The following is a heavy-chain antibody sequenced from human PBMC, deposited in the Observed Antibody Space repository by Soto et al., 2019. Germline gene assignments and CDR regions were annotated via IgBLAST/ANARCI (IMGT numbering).Heavy chain of an antibody. V-gene: IGHV3-30-3*01. J-gene: IGHJ4*02. CDR2: ISYDGSNK. Sequence: QVQLVESGGGVVQPGRSLRLSCAASGFTFSSYAMHWVRQAPGKGLEWVAVISYDGSNKYYADSVKGRFTISRDNSKNTLYLQMNSLRAEDTAVYYCARRGEVAEADFDYWGQGTLVTVSS. CDR1: GFTFSSYA. CDR3: ARRGEVAEADFDY. D-gene: IGHD2-15*01.